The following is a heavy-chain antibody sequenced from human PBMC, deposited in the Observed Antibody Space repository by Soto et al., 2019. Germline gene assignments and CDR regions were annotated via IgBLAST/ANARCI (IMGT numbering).Heavy chain of an antibody. CDR3: ARVLSSGWDYYMDV. CDR2: IGTAGDT. CDR1: GFTFSSYD. Sequence: GGSLRLSCAASGFTFSSYDMHWVRQATGKGLEWVSAIGTAGDTYYPGSVKGRFTISRENAKNSLYLQMNSLRAGDTAVYYCARVLSSGWDYYMDVWGKGTTVTVSS. D-gene: IGHD6-19*01. V-gene: IGHV3-13*01. J-gene: IGHJ6*03.